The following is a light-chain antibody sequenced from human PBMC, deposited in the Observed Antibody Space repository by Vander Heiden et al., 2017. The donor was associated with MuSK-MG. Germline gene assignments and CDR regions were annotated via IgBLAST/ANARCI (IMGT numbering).Light chain of an antibody. V-gene: IGKV1-27*01. CDR1: QGISNY. CDR2: AAS. Sequence: DIQMTQSPSSLSASVGDRVTITCRASQGISNYLAWYQQKLGKIPKLLIYAASTLQPGVSSRFSGSESGTDFTLTISSLQPEDVATYYCQKLNNAPYTFGQGTKVEIK. CDR3: QKLNNAPYT. J-gene: IGKJ2*01.